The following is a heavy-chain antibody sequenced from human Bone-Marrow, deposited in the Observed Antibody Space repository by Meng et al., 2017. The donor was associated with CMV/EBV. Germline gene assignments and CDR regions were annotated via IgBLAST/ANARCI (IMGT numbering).Heavy chain of an antibody. CDR3: ARSDWFDP. CDR1: GFTFSHHA. V-gene: IGHV3-74*01. Sequence: SLRLSCLASGFTFSHHAMHWFRQAPGKGLVWVSRIKGDGSSTYYADSVKGRFTISRDNAKSTLYLQMNSLRAEDTAVYYCARSDWFDPWGQGTLVTVSS. J-gene: IGHJ5*02. CDR2: IKGDGSST.